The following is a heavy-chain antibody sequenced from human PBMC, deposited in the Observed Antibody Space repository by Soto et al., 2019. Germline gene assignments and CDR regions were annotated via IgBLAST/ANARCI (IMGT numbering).Heavy chain of an antibody. V-gene: IGHV3-21*01. CDR1: GFAFNNYG. CDR2: ISKSDYT. D-gene: IGHD3-22*01. J-gene: IGHJ4*02. CDR3: AREDSIIIPAVSDF. Sequence: PGWSLRLSCTVSGFAFNNYGINWVRQAPGKGLEWVSSISKSDYTYYSDSVKGRFTISRDNAKNSVSLQMNTLRVEDTAVYYCAREDSIIIPAVSDFWGLGTLVTASS.